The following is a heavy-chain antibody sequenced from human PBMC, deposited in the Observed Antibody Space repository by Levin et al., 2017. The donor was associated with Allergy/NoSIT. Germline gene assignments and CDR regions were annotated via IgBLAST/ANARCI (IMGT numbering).Heavy chain of an antibody. Sequence: GESLKISCLASGFTFISYDIHWVRQATGQGLEWMGSMDPNSGNTDYAEKFQGRVTLTRDTSISAAYLELSSLTSEDTAVYYCARVLVGGFILGYWGQGTLVTVSS. J-gene: IGHJ4*02. V-gene: IGHV1-8*01. D-gene: IGHD2-21*01. CDR1: GFTFISYD. CDR3: ARVLVGGFILGY. CDR2: MDPNSGNT.